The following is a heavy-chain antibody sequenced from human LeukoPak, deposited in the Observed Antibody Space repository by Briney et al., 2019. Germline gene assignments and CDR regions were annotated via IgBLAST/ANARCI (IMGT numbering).Heavy chain of an antibody. V-gene: IGHV3-23*01. D-gene: IGHD3-22*01. CDR2: ISGSGGST. CDR3: AKCRYDSSGYYFVY. CDR1: GFTFSSYA. Sequence: GGSLRLSCAASGFTFSSYAMTWVRQAPGKGLEWVSAISGSGGSTYYADSVKGRFTISRDNSKNTLYLQMNSLRAEDTAVYSCAKCRYDSSGYYFVYWGQGTLVTVSS. J-gene: IGHJ4*02.